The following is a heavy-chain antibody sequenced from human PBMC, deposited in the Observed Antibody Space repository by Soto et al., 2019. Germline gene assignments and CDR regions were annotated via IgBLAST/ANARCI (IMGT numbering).Heavy chain of an antibody. D-gene: IGHD2-15*01. Sequence: EVQLLESGGGLVQPGGSLRLSCAASGFTFSSYAMSWVRQVPGKGLEWVSAISGSGGSTYYADSVKGRFTISRDNSKNTLYLQMNSLRAEDTAVYYCAKDFSCSGGSCYGLFDYWGQGTLVTVSS. J-gene: IGHJ4*02. V-gene: IGHV3-23*01. CDR1: GFTFSSYA. CDR2: ISGSGGST. CDR3: AKDFSCSGGSCYGLFDY.